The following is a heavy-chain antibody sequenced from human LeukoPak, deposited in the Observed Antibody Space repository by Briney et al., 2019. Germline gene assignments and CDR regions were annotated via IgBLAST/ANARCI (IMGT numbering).Heavy chain of an antibody. CDR3: ARVAAGAGFPTFYN. CDR1: GGSISTYY. J-gene: IGHJ4*02. Sequence: PSETLSLTCTVSGGSISTYYWSWIRQPPGKGLEWIGYIYYSGSTNYNPSLKSRVSISADTPKNQFSLKLSSVTAADTAVYYCARVAAGAGFPTFYNWARGTLFTFS. V-gene: IGHV4-59*01. CDR2: IYYSGST. D-gene: IGHD6-19*01.